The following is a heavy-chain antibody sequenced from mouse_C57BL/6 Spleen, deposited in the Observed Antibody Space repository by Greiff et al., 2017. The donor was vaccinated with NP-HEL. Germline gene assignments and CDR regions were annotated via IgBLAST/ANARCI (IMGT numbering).Heavy chain of an antibody. CDR3: ARSTIYYGNYDYFDY. Sequence: QVQLQQPGAELVRPGSSVKLSCKASGYTFTSYWMHWVKQRPIQGLEWIGNIDPSDSDTHYNQKFKDKATLTVDKSSSTAYMQLSSLTSEDSAVYYCARSTIYYGNYDYFDYWGQGTTLTVSS. V-gene: IGHV1-52*01. J-gene: IGHJ2*01. CDR2: IDPSDSDT. CDR1: GYTFTSYW. D-gene: IGHD2-1*01.